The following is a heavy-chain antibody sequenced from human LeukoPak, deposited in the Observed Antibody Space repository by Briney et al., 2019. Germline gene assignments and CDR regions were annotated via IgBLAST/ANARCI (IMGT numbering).Heavy chain of an antibody. V-gene: IGHV1-2*02. CDR2: INPNSGGT. CDR1: GYTFTSYY. CDR3: ARVGSDSSGWRRFDY. Sequence: GASVKVSCKASGYTFTSYYINWVRQAPGQGLEWMGWINPNSGGTNSAQKFQGRVTMTRDTSISTAYMELSRLRSDDTAVYYCARVGSDSSGWRRFDYWGQGTLVTVSS. J-gene: IGHJ4*02. D-gene: IGHD6-19*01.